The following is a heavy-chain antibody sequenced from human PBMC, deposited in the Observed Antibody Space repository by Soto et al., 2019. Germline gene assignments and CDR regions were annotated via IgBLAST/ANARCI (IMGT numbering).Heavy chain of an antibody. V-gene: IGHV1-18*01. D-gene: IGHD3-22*01. J-gene: IGHJ3*02. CDR2: ISAYNGNT. CDR3: ARDEYYDSSGYHGHDAFDI. Sequence: QVQLVQSGAEVKKPGASVKVSCRASGYTLTNDGISWVRQAPGQGLEWMGWISAYNGNTNYAQKLQGRVTMTTDTSTSTAYMELRSLRSDDTAVYYSARDEYYDSSGYHGHDAFDIWGQGTMVTVSS. CDR1: GYTLTNDG.